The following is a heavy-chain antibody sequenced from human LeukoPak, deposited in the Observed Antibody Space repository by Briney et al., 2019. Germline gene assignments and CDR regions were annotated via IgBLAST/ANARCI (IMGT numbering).Heavy chain of an antibody. Sequence: GGSLRLSCAASGFTFDKAWMTWVRQAPGKGLEWVGRIKSKIHGGTIDYAAPVKGRFTISRDDSENTVYLQMNSLRAEDTAIYYCVKDKGWSNWRLLDTFDIWGQGTMVTVSS. V-gene: IGHV3-15*05. CDR1: GFTFDKAW. D-gene: IGHD1-20*01. CDR2: IKSKIHGGTI. CDR3: VKDKGWSNWRLLDTFDI. J-gene: IGHJ3*02.